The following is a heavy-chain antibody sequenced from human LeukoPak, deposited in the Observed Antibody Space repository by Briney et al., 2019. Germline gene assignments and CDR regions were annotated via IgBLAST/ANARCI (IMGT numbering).Heavy chain of an antibody. CDR1: GFTFSSYF. CDR3: AKGPYYYDSSGYTYYGMDV. CDR2: ISGSGGST. V-gene: IGHV3-23*01. Sequence: GGSLRLSCAASGFTFSSYFMSWVRQAPGKGLEWVSAISGSGGSTYYADSVKGRFTISRDNSKNTLYLQMNSLRAEDTAVYYCAKGPYYYDSSGYTYYGMDVWGQGTTVTVSS. J-gene: IGHJ6*02. D-gene: IGHD3-22*01.